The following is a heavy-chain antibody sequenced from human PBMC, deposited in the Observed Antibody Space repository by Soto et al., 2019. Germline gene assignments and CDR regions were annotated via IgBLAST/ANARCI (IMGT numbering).Heavy chain of an antibody. CDR2: IYYSGST. CDR1: GGSISSGDYY. V-gene: IGHV4-30-4*01. D-gene: IGHD5-12*01. CDR3: ARGGGATIYPGNNWSAP. Sequence: SETLSLTCTVSGGSISSGDYYWSWIRQPPGKGLEWIGYIYYSGSTYYNPSLKSRVTISVDTSKNQFSLNLSSVTAADTAMYYCARGGGATIYPGNNWSAPWGRGTRVPVSP. J-gene: IGHJ5*02.